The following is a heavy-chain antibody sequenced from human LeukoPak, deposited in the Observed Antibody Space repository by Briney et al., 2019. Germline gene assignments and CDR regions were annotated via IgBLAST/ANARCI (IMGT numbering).Heavy chain of an antibody. D-gene: IGHD3-3*01. CDR1: GFTFSSYA. CDR2: ISYDGSNE. CDR3: ARDCSITGTYYDFWSGYYDYYYYGMDV. J-gene: IGHJ6*02. Sequence: GGSLRLSCAASGFTFSSYAMHWVRQAPGKGLEWVEVISYDGSNEYYADSVKGRFTISRDNSKNTLYLQMNSLRAEDTAVYYCARDCSITGTYYDFWSGYYDYYYYGMDVWGQGTTVTVSS. V-gene: IGHV3-30-3*01.